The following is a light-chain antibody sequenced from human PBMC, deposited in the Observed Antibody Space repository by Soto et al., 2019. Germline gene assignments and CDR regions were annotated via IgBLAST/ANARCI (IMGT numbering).Light chain of an antibody. V-gene: IGLV2-14*01. CDR1: SSDVGGYNF. Sequence: QSALTQPASVSGSPGQSISISCTGTSSDVGGYNFVSWYQQHPDKAPKLVIFDVNNRPSGVSDRFSGSKSGNTASLTISGLQLEDEADYYCSSYTSDSTYVFGTGTKVTV. CDR2: DVN. CDR3: SSYTSDSTYV. J-gene: IGLJ1*01.